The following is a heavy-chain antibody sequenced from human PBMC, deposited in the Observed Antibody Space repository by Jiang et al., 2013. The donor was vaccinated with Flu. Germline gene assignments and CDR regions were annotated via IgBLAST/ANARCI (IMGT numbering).Heavy chain of an antibody. CDR1: FTSYW. CDR2: IYPGDSDT. V-gene: IGHV5-51*01. D-gene: IGHD5-24*01. Sequence: FTSYWIGWVRQMPGKGLEWMGIIYPGDSDTRYSPSFQGQVTISADKSISTAYLQWSSLKASDTAMYYCARLGPTRWLPWSGFDYWGQGTLVTVSS. CDR3: ARLGPTRWLPWSGFDY. J-gene: IGHJ4*02.